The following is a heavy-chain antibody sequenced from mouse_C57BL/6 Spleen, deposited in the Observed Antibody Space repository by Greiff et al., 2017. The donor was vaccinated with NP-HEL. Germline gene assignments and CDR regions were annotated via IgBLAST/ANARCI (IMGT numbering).Heavy chain of an antibody. D-gene: IGHD2-2*01. CDR1: GYAFSSYW. J-gene: IGHJ2*01. V-gene: IGHV1-80*01. CDR3: ARSRGYDGVDY. Sequence: QVHVKQSGAELVKPGASVKISCKASGYAFSSYWMNWVKQRPGKGLEWIGQIYPGDGDTNYNGKFKGKATLTADKSSSTAYMQLSSLTSEDSAVYFCARSRGYDGVDYWGQGTTLTVSS. CDR2: IYPGDGDT.